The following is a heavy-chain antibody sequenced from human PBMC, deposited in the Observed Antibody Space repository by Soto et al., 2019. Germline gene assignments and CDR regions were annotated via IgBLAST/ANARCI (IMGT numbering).Heavy chain of an antibody. V-gene: IGHV5-51*01. CDR3: ARYSGIVVDGGSCQDY. CDR1: GYSFATYW. Sequence: RGESLKISCKGSGYSFATYWIGWVRQMPGKGLEWMGIIYPGDSDTRYSPSFQGQVTISADKSINTAYLQWSSLKASDTAMYYCARYSGIVVDGGSCQDYWGQGTQVTVSS. J-gene: IGHJ4*02. D-gene: IGHD2-15*01. CDR2: IYPGDSDT.